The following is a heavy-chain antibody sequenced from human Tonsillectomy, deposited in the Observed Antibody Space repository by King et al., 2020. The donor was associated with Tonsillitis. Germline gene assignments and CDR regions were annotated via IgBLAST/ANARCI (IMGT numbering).Heavy chain of an antibody. CDR3: ARGEGVYCSGGSCYPEYFQH. Sequence: QLQESGPGLVKPSETLSLTCTVSGGSISSYYWSWIRQPPGKGLEWIGYIYYSGSTNYNPSLKSRVTISVDTSKNQFSLKLSSVTAAETAVYYGARGEGVYCSGGSCYPEYFQHWGQGTLVTVSS. CDR2: IYYSGST. V-gene: IGHV4-59*01. D-gene: IGHD2-15*01. CDR1: GGSISSYY. J-gene: IGHJ1*01.